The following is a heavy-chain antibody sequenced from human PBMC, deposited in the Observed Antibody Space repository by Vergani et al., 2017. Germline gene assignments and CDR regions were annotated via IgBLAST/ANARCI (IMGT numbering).Heavy chain of an antibody. D-gene: IGHD6-19*01. J-gene: IGHJ6*02. Sequence: QVQLVQSGAEVKKTGASVKVSCKASGYTFTSYGISWVRQAPGQGLEWMGWISAYNGNTNYAPKLQGRVTMTTDTYTSTDYMALRSLRSDDTAVYYCARVVGSGQKEAYYYGMVVWGQGTTVTVSS. CDR2: ISAYNGNT. CDR1: GYTFTSYG. V-gene: IGHV1-18*01. CDR3: ARVVGSGQKEAYYYGMVV.